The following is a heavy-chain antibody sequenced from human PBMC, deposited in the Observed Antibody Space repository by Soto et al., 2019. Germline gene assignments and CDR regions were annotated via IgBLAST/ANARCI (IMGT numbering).Heavy chain of an antibody. J-gene: IGHJ4*01. Sequence: SETLSLTCSVSGDSISSYYWSWIRQPPGKGLEWIGYIYHSGSAMYNPSLKSRVSMSIDTSNSQFSLKLSSVTAADTAVYFCARGGGYRLGSLFDYWRRVTLRIASS. D-gene: IGHD5-18*01. CDR3: ARGGGYRLGSLFDY. CDR1: GDSISSYY. CDR2: IYHSGSA. V-gene: IGHV4-59*01.